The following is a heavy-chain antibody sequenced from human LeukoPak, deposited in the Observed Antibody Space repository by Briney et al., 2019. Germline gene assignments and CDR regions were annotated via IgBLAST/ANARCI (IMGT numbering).Heavy chain of an antibody. CDR3: AREEGYCISTSCYYRYFEY. D-gene: IGHD2-2*01. CDR2: ISAYNGNT. V-gene: IGHV1-18*01. Sequence: GASVKVSCKASGYTFTSYGISWVRQAPGQGLEWMGWISAYNGNTNYAQKLQGRVTMTTDTSTSTAYMELRSLRSDDTAVYYCAREEGYCISTSCYYRYFEYWGQGTLVTVSS. CDR1: GYTFTSYG. J-gene: IGHJ4*02.